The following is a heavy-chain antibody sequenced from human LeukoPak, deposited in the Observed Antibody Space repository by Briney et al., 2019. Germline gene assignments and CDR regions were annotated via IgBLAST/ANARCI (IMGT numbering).Heavy chain of an antibody. CDR1: GFTFDDYA. CDR2: ISWNSGSI. J-gene: IGHJ6*03. V-gene: IGHV3-9*01. D-gene: IGHD1-26*01. CDR3: ARVGATSYYYYYYMDV. Sequence: AGGSLRLSCAASGFTFDDYAMHWVRQAPGKGLEWVSSISWNSGSIGYADSVKGRFTISRDNAKNSLYLQMNSLRAEDTALYYCARVGATSYYYYYYMDVWGKGTTVTVSS.